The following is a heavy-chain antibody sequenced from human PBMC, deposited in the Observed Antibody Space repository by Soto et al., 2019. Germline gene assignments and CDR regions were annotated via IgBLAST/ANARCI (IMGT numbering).Heavy chain of an antibody. CDR2: ISYDGSNK. Sequence: QVQLVESGGGVVQPGRSLRLSCAASGFTFSSYAMHWVRQAPGKGLEWVAVISYDGSNKYYADSVKARFTISRDNSKNTLYLQMNSLRAEDTAVYYCARDGYPYYDSSGYYENWFDPWGQGTLVTVSS. CDR3: ARDGYPYYDSSGYYENWFDP. CDR1: GFTFSSYA. V-gene: IGHV3-30-3*01. J-gene: IGHJ5*02. D-gene: IGHD3-22*01.